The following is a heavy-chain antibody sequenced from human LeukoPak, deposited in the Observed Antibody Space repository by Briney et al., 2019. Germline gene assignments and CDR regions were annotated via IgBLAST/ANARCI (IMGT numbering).Heavy chain of an antibody. CDR3: AREPISGGNSVS. Sequence: PSQTLSLTCTVSGGSISSGGYYWRWIRQHPGKGLEWIGYIYYSGSTYYNPSLKSRVTISVDTSKNQFSLKLSSVTAADTAVYYCAREPISGGNSVSWGQGTLVTVSS. CDR2: IYYSGST. J-gene: IGHJ4*02. D-gene: IGHD4-23*01. CDR1: GGSISSGGYY. V-gene: IGHV4-31*03.